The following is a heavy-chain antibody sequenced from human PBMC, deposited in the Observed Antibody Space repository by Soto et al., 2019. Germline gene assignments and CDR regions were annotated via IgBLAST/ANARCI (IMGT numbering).Heavy chain of an antibody. CDR1: GGSISGYY. J-gene: IGHJ4*02. CDR3: VRVGAVAANGGYFDY. D-gene: IGHD6-19*01. V-gene: IGHV4-4*07. CDR2: LHSSGTT. Sequence: QVQLEESGQGLVKPSETLSLICNVSGGSISGYYWSWIRQSAGKGLEWIGRLHSSGTTAYSPSLRSRLTMSVDTSQNQFSLQVTSVTAADTAVYYCVRVGAVAANGGYFDYWGQGTLVTVSA.